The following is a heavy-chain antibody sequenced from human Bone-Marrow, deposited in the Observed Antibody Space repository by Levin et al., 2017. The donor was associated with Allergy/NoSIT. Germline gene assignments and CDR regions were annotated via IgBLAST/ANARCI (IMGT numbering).Heavy chain of an antibody. D-gene: IGHD1-26*01. V-gene: IGHV4-39*07. J-gene: IGHJ3*02. Sequence: SETLSLTCSVSGDSIRDTDYYWGWIRQPPGKGLEWIGSVYSSGSTYYNPSLKGRVALSVDTSKNDFSLRLMSVTAADTAVYYCAGDGSYYLWRQESFDIWGQGTLVVVSS. CDR1: GDSIRDTDYY. CDR2: VYSSGST. CDR3: AGDGSYYLWRQESFDI.